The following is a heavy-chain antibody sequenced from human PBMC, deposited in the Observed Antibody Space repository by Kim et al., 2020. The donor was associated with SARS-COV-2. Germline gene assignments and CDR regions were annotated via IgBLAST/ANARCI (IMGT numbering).Heavy chain of an antibody. CDR3: AKDPVWYSSGYYNWFDP. D-gene: IGHD6-19*01. Sequence: GKGRLTISRDNSKNTRYLQMNSLRAEDTAVYYCAKDPVWYSSGYYNWFDPWGQGTLVTVSS. J-gene: IGHJ5*02. V-gene: IGHV3-23*01.